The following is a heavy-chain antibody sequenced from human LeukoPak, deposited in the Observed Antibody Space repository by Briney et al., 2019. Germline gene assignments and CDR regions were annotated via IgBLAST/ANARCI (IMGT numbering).Heavy chain of an antibody. Sequence: ASVKVSCKASGYTFTAYYMHWVRQAPGQGLEWMGWINPNSGGTNYAQKFQGWVTMTRDTSTSTAYMELSRLRSDDTAVYYCARDYYGSGSYFDYWGQGTLVTVSS. J-gene: IGHJ4*02. CDR3: ARDYYGSGSYFDY. CDR1: GYTFTAYY. D-gene: IGHD3-10*01. CDR2: INPNSGGT. V-gene: IGHV1-2*04.